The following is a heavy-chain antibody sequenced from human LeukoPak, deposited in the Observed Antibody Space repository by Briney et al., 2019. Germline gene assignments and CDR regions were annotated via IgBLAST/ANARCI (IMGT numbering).Heavy chain of an antibody. CDR3: AKLSFDWLLVSFDD. CDR1: GLFLSIDW. D-gene: IGHD3-9*01. Sequence: GGSLRLSCVASGLFLSIDWMSWVRQPAGKGLEWVAGISGGGGSTYYADSVKARFTISRDNSKNTLNLQMNRLRAEDTAVDYCAKLSFDWLLVSFDDWGQGTLVTVSS. J-gene: IGHJ4*02. V-gene: IGHV3-23*01. CDR2: ISGGGGST.